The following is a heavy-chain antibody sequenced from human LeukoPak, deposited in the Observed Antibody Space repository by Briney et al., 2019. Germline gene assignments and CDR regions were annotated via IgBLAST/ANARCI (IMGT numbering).Heavy chain of an antibody. CDR3: AKDPDCGGDCYGWFDP. Sequence: GSLRLSCAASGFTVSSNYMSWVRQAPGKGLEWVSVIYSGGSTYYADSVKGRFTISRDNSKNTLYLQMNSLRAEDTAVYHCAKDPDCGGDCYGWFDPWGQGTLVTVSS. CDR2: IYSGGST. D-gene: IGHD2-21*01. V-gene: IGHV3-53*01. CDR1: GFTVSSNY. J-gene: IGHJ5*02.